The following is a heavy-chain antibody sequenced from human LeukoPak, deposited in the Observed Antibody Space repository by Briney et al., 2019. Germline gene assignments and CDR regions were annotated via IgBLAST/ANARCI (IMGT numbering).Heavy chain of an antibody. Sequence: GGSLRLSCTVSGFTVSSNSMSWVRQAPGKGLEWVSFIYSDNTHYSDSVKGRFTISRDNSKNTLYLQMNSLRAEDTAVYYCAKDPFPAPVPNWFDPWGQGTLVTVSS. CDR3: AKDPFPAPVPNWFDP. V-gene: IGHV3-53*01. D-gene: IGHD2-2*01. CDR1: GFTVSSNS. J-gene: IGHJ5*02. CDR2: IYSDNT.